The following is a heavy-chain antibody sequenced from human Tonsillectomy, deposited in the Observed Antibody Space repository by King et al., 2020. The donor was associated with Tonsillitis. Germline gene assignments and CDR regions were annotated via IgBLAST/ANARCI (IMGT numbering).Heavy chain of an antibody. D-gene: IGHD3-3*01. CDR3: ARVKTGVTIFGVAFYYYMDV. V-gene: IGHV1-8*01. CDR2: MNPNSGNT. J-gene: IGHJ6*03. Sequence: VQLVQSGAEVKKPGASVKVSCKASGYTFISYDINWVRQAAGQGLEWMGWMNPNSGNTGYAQKFQGRVTMTRNTSISTAYMELSSLRSEDTAVYYCARVKTGVTIFGVAFYYYMDVWGKGTTVTVSS. CDR1: GYTFISYD.